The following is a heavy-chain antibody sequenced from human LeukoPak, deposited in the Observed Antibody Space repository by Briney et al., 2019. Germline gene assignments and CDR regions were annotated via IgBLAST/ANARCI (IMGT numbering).Heavy chain of an antibody. CDR1: GFTFSSYA. D-gene: IGHD3-22*01. Sequence: GGSLRLSCAASGFTFSSYAMSWVRQAPGKGLEWVAVISYDGSNKYYADSVKGRFTISRDNSKNTLYLQMNSLRAEDTAVYYCAKDRADSSGYYYVSYYFDYWGQGTLVTVSS. CDR2: ISYDGSNK. CDR3: AKDRADSSGYYYVSYYFDY. J-gene: IGHJ4*02. V-gene: IGHV3-30-3*01.